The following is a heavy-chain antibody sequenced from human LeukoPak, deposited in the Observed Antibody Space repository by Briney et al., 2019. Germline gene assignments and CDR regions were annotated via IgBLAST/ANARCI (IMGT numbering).Heavy chain of an antibody. Sequence: ASVKVSCKASGYTFTSYAISWVRQAPGQGLEWMGGIIPIFGTANYAQKFQGRVTITADESTSTAYMELSSLRSEDTAVYYCARGQISRWKLLWYFDYWGQGTLVTVSS. J-gene: IGHJ4*02. CDR2: IIPIFGTA. CDR3: ARGQISRWKLLWYFDY. V-gene: IGHV1-69*13. D-gene: IGHD1-26*01. CDR1: GYTFTSYA.